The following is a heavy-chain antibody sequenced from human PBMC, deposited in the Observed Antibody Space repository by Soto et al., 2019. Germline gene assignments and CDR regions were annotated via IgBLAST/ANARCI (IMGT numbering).Heavy chain of an antibody. CDR1: GFTFTGYA. Sequence: ASVKVSCKASGFTFTGYAIRWVRQAPGQGLEWMGWISAYNGNTNYAHNLRGRVTTTTDTSTSTAYMELGSLTSDDTAVYYCARDFTGWPPDGVDSWGQGTLVTVSS. V-gene: IGHV1-18*01. CDR2: ISAYNGNT. D-gene: IGHD3-16*01. CDR3: ARDFTGWPPDGVDS. J-gene: IGHJ4*02.